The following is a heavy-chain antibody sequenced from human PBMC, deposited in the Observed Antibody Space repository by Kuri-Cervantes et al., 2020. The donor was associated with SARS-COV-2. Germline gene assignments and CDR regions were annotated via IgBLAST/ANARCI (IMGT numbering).Heavy chain of an antibody. J-gene: IGHJ4*02. V-gene: IGHV3-73*01. CDR3: AKFPLIVVVPAAHFDY. CDR1: GFLFSASA. Sequence: GESLKISCEVSGFLFSASAIHWVRQASGKGLEWVGRVRGKANNYATAYAASVKGRFIISRDDSKNMAYLQMNSLRAEDTAVYYCAKFPLIVVVPAAHFDYWGQGTLVTVSS. CDR2: VRGKANNYAT. D-gene: IGHD2-2*01.